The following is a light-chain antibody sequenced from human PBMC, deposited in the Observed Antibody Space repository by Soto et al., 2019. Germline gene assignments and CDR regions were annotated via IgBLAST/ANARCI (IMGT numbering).Light chain of an antibody. J-gene: IGKJ3*01. Sequence: EILMTQSPATLSVSPGERATLSCRASQSLSRNLAWYQQKPGQAPRLLIYGASTRASGIPARFSGSGSGTEFTLSISSLQSEDFALYYCQHYNAWPPAFTYGPGTKVDLK. V-gene: IGKV3-15*01. CDR2: GAS. CDR3: QHYNAWPPAFT. CDR1: QSLSRN.